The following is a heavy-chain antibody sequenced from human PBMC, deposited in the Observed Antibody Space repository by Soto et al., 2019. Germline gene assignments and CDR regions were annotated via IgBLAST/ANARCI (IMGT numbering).Heavy chain of an antibody. J-gene: IGHJ4*02. CDR1: GYTFTSYG. CDR3: AREGGFCTGGSCYSDY. Sequence: QVQLVQSGAEVKKPGASVKVSCKASGYTFTSYGISWVRQAPGQGLEWMGWISVYNGNANYAQYLQGRVTMTTDTSTRTAYMEVRSLRSDDTAVYYCAREGGFCTGGSCYSDYWGQGTLVTVSS. CDR2: ISVYNGNA. D-gene: IGHD2-15*01. V-gene: IGHV1-18*01.